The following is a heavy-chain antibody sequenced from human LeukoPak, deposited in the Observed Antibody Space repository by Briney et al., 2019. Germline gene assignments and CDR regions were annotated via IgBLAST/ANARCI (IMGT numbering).Heavy chain of an antibody. Sequence: PGGSLRLSCTASGFTFGDYAMSWFRQAPGKGLEWVGFIRSKAYGGTTEYAASVKGRFTISRDDSKSIAYLQMNSLRAEDTAVYYCAREGSSGWYSWIDYWGQGTLVTVSS. CDR1: GFTFGDYA. V-gene: IGHV3-49*03. CDR2: IRSKAYGGTT. CDR3: AREGSSGWYSWIDY. D-gene: IGHD6-19*01. J-gene: IGHJ4*02.